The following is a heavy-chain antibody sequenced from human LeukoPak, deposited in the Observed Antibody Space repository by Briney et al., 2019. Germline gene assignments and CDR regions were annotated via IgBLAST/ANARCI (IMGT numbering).Heavy chain of an antibody. V-gene: IGHV4-61*02. CDR1: GGSISSGNYY. D-gene: IGHD3-10*01. J-gene: IGHJ3*02. CDR3: ARSFSLMVRDDAFDI. CDR2: IYSSGST. Sequence: PSETLSLTCSVSGGSISSGNYYWSWLRQPAGKGLEWIRRIYSSGSTNYSPSLKSRVTMSVDTSKNQFSLKLSSVTAADTAVYYCARSFSLMVRDDAFDIWGQGTMVTVSS.